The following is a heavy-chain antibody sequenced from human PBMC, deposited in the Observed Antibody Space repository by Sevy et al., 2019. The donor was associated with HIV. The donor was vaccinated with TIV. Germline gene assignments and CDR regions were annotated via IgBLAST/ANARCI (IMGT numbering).Heavy chain of an antibody. CDR2: INHSGST. Sequence: SETLSLTCAVYGGSFSGYYWSWIRQPPGKGLEWIGEINHSGSTNYNPSLKSRVTISVDPSKNQFSLKLSSVTAADTAVDYWAGKGPWGHIVVVVAAQARYNWFDPWGQGTLVTVSS. D-gene: IGHD2-15*01. J-gene: IGHJ5*02. V-gene: IGHV4-34*01. CDR1: GGSFSGYY. CDR3: AGKGPWGHIVVVVAAQARYNWFDP.